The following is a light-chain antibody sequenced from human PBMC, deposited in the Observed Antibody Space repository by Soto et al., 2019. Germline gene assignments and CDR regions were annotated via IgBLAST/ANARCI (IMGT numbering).Light chain of an antibody. CDR3: QEYNTWPWT. V-gene: IGKV3-15*01. Sequence: EIVLTHSPATLSLSPCERATLSCSASQSVSSYLAWYQQKPGQAPRLLIYDASIRATGIPARFSGSGSGTEFSLTITSLQSEDSAVYYCQEYNTWPWTFGQGTKVDIK. CDR1: QSVSSY. CDR2: DAS. J-gene: IGKJ1*01.